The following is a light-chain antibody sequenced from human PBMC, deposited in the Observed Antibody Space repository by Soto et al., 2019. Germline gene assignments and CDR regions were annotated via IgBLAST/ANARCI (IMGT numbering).Light chain of an antibody. J-gene: IGLJ1*01. CDR2: GFT. V-gene: IGLV2-14*01. CDR1: SGDVGGYNY. Sequence: QSALTQPPSASGSPGQSVTISCTGTSGDVGGYNYVSWYQQYPGKAPKLMIYGFTNRPSVVSNRFSGSKTGNTASLTISGLQAEDEADYYCFSDRSRESHVFGTGTKLTVL. CDR3: FSDRSRESHV.